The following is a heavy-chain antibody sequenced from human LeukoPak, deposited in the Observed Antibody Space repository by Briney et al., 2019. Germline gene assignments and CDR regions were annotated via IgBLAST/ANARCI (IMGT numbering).Heavy chain of an antibody. CDR2: IYYSGST. CDR3: ARDPFSYDFWSGRERAGYFDL. J-gene: IGHJ2*01. Sequence: PSETLSLTCTVSGGSISSYYWSWIRQPPGKGLEWIGYIYYSGSTNYNPSLKSRVTISVDTSKNQFSLKLSSVTAADTAVYYCARDPFSYDFWSGRERAGYFDLWGRGTLVTVSS. CDR1: GGSISSYY. V-gene: IGHV4-59*01. D-gene: IGHD3-3*01.